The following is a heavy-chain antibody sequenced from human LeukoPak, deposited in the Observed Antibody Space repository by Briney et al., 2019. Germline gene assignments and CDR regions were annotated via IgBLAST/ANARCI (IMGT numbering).Heavy chain of an antibody. CDR1: GYSFTSYW. D-gene: IGHD3-3*01. V-gene: IGHV5-51*01. J-gene: IGHJ6*03. CDR2: IYPGDSDT. Sequence: GESLKISCKGSGYSFTSYWIGWVRQMPGKGLEWMGIIYPGDSDTRYSTSIQGQVTISADKSIRTAYLQWSSLKASDTAMYYCARHGTIFGVVILDYYYMDVWGKGTTVTVSS. CDR3: ARHGTIFGVVILDYYYMDV.